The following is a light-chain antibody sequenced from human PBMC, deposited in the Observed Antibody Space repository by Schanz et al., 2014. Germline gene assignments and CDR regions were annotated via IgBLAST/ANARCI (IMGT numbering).Light chain of an antibody. CDR1: QGVSTN. CDR3: QQRSNWPFT. Sequence: EIVLTQSPGTLSLSPGESVTLSCRASQGVSTNLAWYQQRPGQPPRLLIYSASRRATGIPDRFSGSGSGTEFTLTISSLEPEDFAVYYCQQRSNWPFTFGGGTKVEIK. V-gene: IGKV3-11*01. CDR2: SAS. J-gene: IGKJ4*01.